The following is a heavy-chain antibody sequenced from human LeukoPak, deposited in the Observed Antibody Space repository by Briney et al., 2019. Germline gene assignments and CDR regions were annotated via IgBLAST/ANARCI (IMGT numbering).Heavy chain of an antibody. CDR2: ISSNGGST. CDR1: GFTFSSYA. J-gene: IGHJ1*01. V-gene: IGHV3-64*01. D-gene: IGHD2-2*01. CDR3: VVLAYQLLEEYFVH. Sequence: PGGSLRLSCAASGFTFSSYAMHWVRQAPGKGLEYVSAISSNGGSTYYAHSVKGRFTISRDNAKNSLYLQMNSLRAENTAVYYCVVLAYQLLEEYFVHWGQGTLVTVSS.